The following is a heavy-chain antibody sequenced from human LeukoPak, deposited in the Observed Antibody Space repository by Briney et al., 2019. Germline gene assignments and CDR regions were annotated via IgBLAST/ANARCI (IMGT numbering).Heavy chain of an antibody. CDR2: ISWNSGSI. D-gene: IGHD3-10*01. CDR1: GFTFDDYA. J-gene: IGHJ4*02. CDR3: AEDVTDGWFGSPLNRFDY. V-gene: IGHV3-9*01. Sequence: GGSLRLSCAASGFTFDDYAMHWVRQAPGKGLEWVSGISWNSGSIGYADSVKGRFTISRDNAKNSLYLQMNSLRAEDTALYYCAEDVTDGWFGSPLNRFDYWGQGTLVTVSS.